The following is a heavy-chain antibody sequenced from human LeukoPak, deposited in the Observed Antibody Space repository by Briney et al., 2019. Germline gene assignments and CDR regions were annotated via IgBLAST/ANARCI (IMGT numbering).Heavy chain of an antibody. V-gene: IGHV1-69*13. J-gene: IGHJ4*02. CDR2: IIPIFGTA. Sequence: VASVNVSCKASGGTFSSYAISWVRQAPGQGLEWMGGIIPIFGTANYAQKFQGRVTITADESTSTAYMELSSLRSEDTAVYYCAGARRGYSDDWGRGTLVTVSS. CDR3: AGARRGYSDD. D-gene: IGHD5-18*01. CDR1: GGTFSSYA.